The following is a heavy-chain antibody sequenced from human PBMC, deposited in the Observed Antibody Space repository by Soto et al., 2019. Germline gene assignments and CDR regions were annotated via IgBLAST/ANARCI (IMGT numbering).Heavy chain of an antibody. CDR3: ARVALYCSNGLRYETYYFDY. J-gene: IGHJ4*02. Sequence: PGGSLRLSCAASGFTFSNYGMSWVRQAPGKGLEWVSSISSSRNYIYYADSLKGRFTISRDNAMNSLYLQMISLRAEDTAVYYCARVALYCSNGLRYETYYFDYWGQGNPVTVSS. V-gene: IGHV3-21*01. CDR2: ISSSRNYI. D-gene: IGHD2-8*01. CDR1: GFTFSNYG.